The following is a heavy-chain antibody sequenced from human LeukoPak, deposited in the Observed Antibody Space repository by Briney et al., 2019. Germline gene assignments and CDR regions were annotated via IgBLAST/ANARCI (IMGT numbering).Heavy chain of an antibody. CDR2: INPSGGST. D-gene: IGHD6-19*01. CDR3: ARTAGTWDFDY. V-gene: IGHV1-46*01. CDR1: GYTSTSYY. Sequence: ASVKVSCKASGYTSTSYYMHWVRQAPGQGLEWMGIINPSGGSTSYAQKFQGRVTMTRDTSTSTVYMELSSLRSEDTAVYYCARTAGTWDFDYWGQGTLVTVSS. J-gene: IGHJ4*02.